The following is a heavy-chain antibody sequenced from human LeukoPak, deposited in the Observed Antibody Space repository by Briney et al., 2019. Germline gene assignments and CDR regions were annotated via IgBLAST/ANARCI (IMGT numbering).Heavy chain of an antibody. J-gene: IGHJ6*03. CDR3: ARGPQWLGLYYYYYMDV. CDR1: GGSIFSSNSY. V-gene: IGHV4-39*01. D-gene: IGHD6-19*01. CDR2: IYYSGNT. Sequence: PSETLSLTCTVSGGSIFSSNSYWGWLRQPPEKGLEWIGSIYYSGNTYYNASLKSRVTISVDTSKNQFSLKLNSVTAADTAVYYCARGPQWLGLYYYYYMDVWGKGTTVTVSS.